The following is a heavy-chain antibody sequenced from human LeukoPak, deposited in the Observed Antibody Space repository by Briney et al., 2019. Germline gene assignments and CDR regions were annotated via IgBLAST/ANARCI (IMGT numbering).Heavy chain of an antibody. Sequence: GESLKISCKGSGHSFTSYWIAWVRQIPGKGLGGMGIIYPGDSGPRYSTSFQGRVTIAAGKALSPASLQWGRPKVSGPAMYYCARHPTVKGITMIRGVYSYYYMDVWGKGTTVTVSS. D-gene: IGHD3-10*01. J-gene: IGHJ6*03. V-gene: IGHV5-51*01. CDR3: ARHPTVKGITMIRGVYSYYYMDV. CDR1: GHSFTSYW. CDR2: IYPGDSGP.